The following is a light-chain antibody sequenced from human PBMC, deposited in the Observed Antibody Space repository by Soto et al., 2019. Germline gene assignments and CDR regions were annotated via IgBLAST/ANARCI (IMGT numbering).Light chain of an antibody. J-gene: IGLJ1*01. CDR1: SSDVGSYNL. V-gene: IGLV2-23*01. Sequence: QSALTQPASVSGSPGQSITISCTGTSSDVGSYNLVSWYQQHPGKAPKLMIYEGNKRPSGVSNRFSGSKSANTASLTISGLPADDEADYYCSSSASTNPFVFGAGTKLTVL. CDR3: SSSASTNPFV. CDR2: EGN.